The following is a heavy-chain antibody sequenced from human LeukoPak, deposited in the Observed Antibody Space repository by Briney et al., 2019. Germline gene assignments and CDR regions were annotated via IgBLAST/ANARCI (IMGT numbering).Heavy chain of an antibody. Sequence: SETLSLTCTVSGGSISSYYWSWIRQPPGKGLEWIGYIYYSGSTNYNPSLKSRVTISVDTSKNQFSLKLSSVAAADTAVYYCARVKRITLVRGVNLDSWGQGTLVTVSS. D-gene: IGHD3-10*01. CDR3: ARVKRITLVRGVNLDS. V-gene: IGHV4-59*12. CDR1: GGSISSYY. J-gene: IGHJ4*02. CDR2: IYYSGST.